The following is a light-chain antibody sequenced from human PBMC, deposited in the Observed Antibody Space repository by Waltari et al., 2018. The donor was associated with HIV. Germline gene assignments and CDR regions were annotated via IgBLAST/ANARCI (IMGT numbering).Light chain of an antibody. CDR3: QQYYNLHT. CDR1: KSVFYNSNNNNY. Sequence: DIVMTQSPDSLAVSLGERATINCKSSKSVFYNSNNNNYLAWYQHKPGQPPKLLINWASTRKSGVPDRFSGSGSGTYFILTINSLQPEDVAVYYCQQYYNLHTVGPGTKVEIK. J-gene: IGKJ3*01. CDR2: WAS. V-gene: IGKV4-1*01.